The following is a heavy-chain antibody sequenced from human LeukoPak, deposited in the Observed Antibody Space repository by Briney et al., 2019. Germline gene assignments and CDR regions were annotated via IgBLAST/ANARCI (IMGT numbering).Heavy chain of an antibody. J-gene: IGHJ3*02. Sequence: PSETLSLTFAVYGGSFSGYYWSWIRPPPGKGLEWIGEINHSGSTNYNPSLQSRVTISVDTYKNQFSLKLRSVTAADTAVYYCARGVSGWLRGAAFDILGQGTMVTVYS. V-gene: IGHV4-34*01. CDR2: INHSGST. CDR3: ARGVSGWLRGAAFDI. D-gene: IGHD6-19*01. CDR1: GGSFSGYY.